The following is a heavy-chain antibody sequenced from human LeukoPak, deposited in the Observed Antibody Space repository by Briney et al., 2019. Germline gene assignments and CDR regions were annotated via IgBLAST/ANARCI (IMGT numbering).Heavy chain of an antibody. D-gene: IGHD2-8*01. Sequence: ASVKVSCKASGYTFTSYGISWVRQAPGQGLEWMGWISAYNGNTNYAQKLQGRVTMTTDTSTSTAYMELRSLRSDDTAVYYCAREMLGYANYCYMDVWGKGTTVTVSS. CDR1: GYTFTSYG. V-gene: IGHV1-18*01. J-gene: IGHJ6*03. CDR2: ISAYNGNT. CDR3: AREMLGYANYCYMDV.